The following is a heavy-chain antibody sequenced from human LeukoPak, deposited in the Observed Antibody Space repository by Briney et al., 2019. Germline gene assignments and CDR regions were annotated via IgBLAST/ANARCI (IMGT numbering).Heavy chain of an antibody. CDR3: ARDLTTVTANLFDP. D-gene: IGHD4-17*01. V-gene: IGHV1-69*05. CDR2: IIPIFGTA. Sequence: SVKVSCEASGGTFSSYAISWVRQAPGQGLEWMGGIIPIFGTANYAQKFQGRVTITTDESTSTAYMELSSLRSEDTAVYYCARDLTTVTANLFDPWGQGTLVTVSS. J-gene: IGHJ5*02. CDR1: GGTFSSYA.